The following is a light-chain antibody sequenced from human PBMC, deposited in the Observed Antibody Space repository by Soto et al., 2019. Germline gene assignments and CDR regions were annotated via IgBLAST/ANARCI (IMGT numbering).Light chain of an antibody. J-gene: IGKJ1*01. Sequence: EIVLTQSPGTLSLSPGERATLSCRASQSVSSSYLAWYQQKPGQAPRLLIYGASSRATGIPDRFSGSGSGTDLTLTISRLEPEDFAVYYCQQYGSSPRYTFGQGTKVDIK. CDR2: GAS. CDR1: QSVSSSY. V-gene: IGKV3-20*01. CDR3: QQYGSSPRYT.